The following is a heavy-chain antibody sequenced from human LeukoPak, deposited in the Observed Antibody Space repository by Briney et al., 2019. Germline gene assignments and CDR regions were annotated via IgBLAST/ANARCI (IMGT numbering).Heavy chain of an antibody. J-gene: IGHJ4*02. Sequence: GGSLRLSCTASEFTVSRNYMPWVRQAPGKGLEWVSLIFSNGDTHYADSAKGRFTISRDTSKNTVSLQMNSLRVEDTAMYYCTRDQMNYWGQGTLVTVSS. CDR3: TRDQMNY. CDR2: IFSNGDT. CDR1: EFTVSRNY. V-gene: IGHV3-53*01. D-gene: IGHD5-24*01.